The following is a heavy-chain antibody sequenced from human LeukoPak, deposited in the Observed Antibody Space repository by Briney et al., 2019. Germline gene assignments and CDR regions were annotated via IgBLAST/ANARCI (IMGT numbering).Heavy chain of an antibody. CDR1: GFTFSSYG. J-gene: IGHJ6*03. V-gene: IGHV3-33*06. CDR3: AKERDYAEDMDV. D-gene: IGHD4-17*01. Sequence: GGSLRLSCAASGFTFSSYGMHWVRQAPGKGLEWVALIWFDGTYEYYADPVKGRFTISRDNSNKTLYLQMNSLRAEDTAVYYCAKERDYAEDMDVWGKGTTVTVSS. CDR2: IWFDGTYE.